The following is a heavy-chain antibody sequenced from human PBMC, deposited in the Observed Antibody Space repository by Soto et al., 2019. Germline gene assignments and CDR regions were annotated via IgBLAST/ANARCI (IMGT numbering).Heavy chain of an antibody. CDR3: ARSQNSDYVWGSYRYLYY. V-gene: IGHV1-69*01. Sequence: QVPLVQSGAEVKKPGSSVKVSCKASGGTFSSYAISWVRQAPGQGLEWMGGIIPIFGTANYAQKFQGRVTITADESTSTAYRELSSLRSEDTAVYYCARSQNSDYVWGSYRYLYYWGQGTLVTVSS. D-gene: IGHD3-16*02. J-gene: IGHJ4*02. CDR2: IIPIFGTA. CDR1: GGTFSSYA.